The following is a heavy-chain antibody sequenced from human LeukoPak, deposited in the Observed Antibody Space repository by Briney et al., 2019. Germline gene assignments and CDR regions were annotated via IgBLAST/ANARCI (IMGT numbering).Heavy chain of an antibody. Sequence: SETLSLTCTVSGGSISSSSYYWGWIRQPPGKGLEWIGSIYYSGSTYYNPSLKSRVTLSVDTSKNQFSLKLSSVTAADTAVYYCARLRYSGSYSLFDYWGQGTLVTVSS. CDR1: GGSISSSSYY. J-gene: IGHJ4*02. CDR2: IYYSGST. CDR3: ARLRYSGSYSLFDY. D-gene: IGHD1-26*01. V-gene: IGHV4-39*01.